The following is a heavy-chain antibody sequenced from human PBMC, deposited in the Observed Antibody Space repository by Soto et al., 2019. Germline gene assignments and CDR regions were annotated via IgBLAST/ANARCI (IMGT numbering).Heavy chain of an antibody. J-gene: IGHJ6*03. CDR1: GYTFTSYD. CDR2: MNPNRGNT. CDR3: ARVGRSQWLVRYYYMDV. D-gene: IGHD6-19*01. V-gene: IGHV1-8*01. Sequence: QVQLVQSGAEVKKPGASVKVSCKASGYTFTSYDINWVRQATGQGLEWMGWMNPNRGNTGYAQKFQGRVTMTRNTSISTAYMELSSLRSEDTAVYYCARVGRSQWLVRYYYMDVWGKGTTVTVSS.